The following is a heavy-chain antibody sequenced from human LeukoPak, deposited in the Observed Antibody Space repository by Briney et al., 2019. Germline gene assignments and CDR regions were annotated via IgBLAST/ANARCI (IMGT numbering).Heavy chain of an antibody. V-gene: IGHV3-23*01. CDR2: ISGSGSST. D-gene: IGHD6-19*01. J-gene: IGHJ4*02. CDR1: GFTFSSYA. CDR3: AKVKEVAGHYYFDY. Sequence: GGSLRLSCAASGFTFSSYAMSWVRQAPGKGLEWVSAISGSGSSTYYADSVKGRFTISRDNSKNTLYLQMNSLRAEDTAVYYCAKVKEVAGHYYFDYWGQGTLVTVSS.